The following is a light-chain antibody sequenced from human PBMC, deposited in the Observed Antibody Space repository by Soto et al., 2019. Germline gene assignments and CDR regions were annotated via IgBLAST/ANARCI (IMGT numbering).Light chain of an antibody. Sequence: DIQMTQSPSSLSASVGDRVTITCRASQSISSYLNWYQQKPGKAPKLLIYAASSLQSGVPSRFSGSGSGTVFTLTISSLQPEDFVTYYCQQSYSTPYTFGQGTKLEIK. J-gene: IGKJ2*01. CDR2: AAS. CDR1: QSISSY. CDR3: QQSYSTPYT. V-gene: IGKV1-39*01.